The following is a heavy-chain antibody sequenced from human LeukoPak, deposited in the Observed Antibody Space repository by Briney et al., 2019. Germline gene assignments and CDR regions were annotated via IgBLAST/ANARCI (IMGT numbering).Heavy chain of an antibody. Sequence: ASVKVSCKASGYTFSNYGISWVRQAPGQGLEWMGWISAYNGNTNYAQKVQGRVTMTTDTSTSTAYMELRSLRSDDTAVYYCARAAEGYCISVWCYEYYGGGEPLVTAPS. D-gene: IGHD2-2*01. J-gene: IGHJ4*02. CDR3: ARAAEGYCISVWCYEYY. CDR1: GYTFSNYG. V-gene: IGHV1-18*01. CDR2: ISAYNGNT.